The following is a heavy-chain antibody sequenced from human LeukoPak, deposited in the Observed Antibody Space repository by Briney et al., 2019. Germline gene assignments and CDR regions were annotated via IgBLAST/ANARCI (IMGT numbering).Heavy chain of an antibody. V-gene: IGHV1-3*01. Sequence: ASVKVSCKASGYTFTSYAMHWVRQAPGQRLEWMGWINAGNGNTKYSQKFKGRVTITRDTSASTAYMELSSLRSEDTAVYYCARVPSGHTFDYWGQGTLVTVSS. D-gene: IGHD6-19*01. CDR3: ARVPSGHTFDY. CDR1: GYTFTSYA. J-gene: IGHJ4*02. CDR2: INAGNGNT.